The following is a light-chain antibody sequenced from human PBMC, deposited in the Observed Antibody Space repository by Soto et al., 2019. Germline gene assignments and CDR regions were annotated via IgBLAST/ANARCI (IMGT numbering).Light chain of an antibody. Sequence: ESHITPSPATPLAYVGDSVTITCRASQSISAWLAWYQQKPGKAPNLLIYDASSLASGVPSRFSGSGSGTEFTLTISSLQPDDFATCYCQQYNSHFKTFGQGTKVDIK. V-gene: IGKV1-5*01. CDR2: DAS. J-gene: IGKJ1*01. CDR1: QSISAW. CDR3: QQYNSHFKT.